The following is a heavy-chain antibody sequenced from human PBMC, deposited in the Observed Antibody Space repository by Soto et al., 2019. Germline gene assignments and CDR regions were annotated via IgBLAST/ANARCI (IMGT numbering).Heavy chain of an antibody. CDR3: VKDRRIAPAADFYFDS. CDR2: ISSRTNTI. D-gene: IGHD2-2*01. Sequence: EVQLVESGGGLVQPGGSLTLSCAASGFIFSAYSINWVRRAPGKGLEWVSYISSRTNTIYYAGSVQGRFTISRDDAKNSLSLQMGSLRVEDTAVYYCVKDRRIAPAADFYFDSWGQGTLVTVSS. V-gene: IGHV3-48*01. CDR1: GFIFSAYS. J-gene: IGHJ4*02.